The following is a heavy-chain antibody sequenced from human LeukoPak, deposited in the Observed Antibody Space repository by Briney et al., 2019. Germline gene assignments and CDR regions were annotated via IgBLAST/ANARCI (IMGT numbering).Heavy chain of an antibody. J-gene: IGHJ5*02. CDR3: AIDPPHFIQECTNGVCSSLHNWFDP. V-gene: IGHV1-69-2*01. D-gene: IGHD2-8*01. CDR1: GYTFTDYY. Sequence: ASVKVSCKASGYTFTDYYMHWVQQAPGKGLEWMGRVDPEDGETIYAEKFQGRVTITADTSTDTAYMELSSLRSEDTAVYYCAIDPPHFIQECTNGVCSSLHNWFDPWGQGTLVTVSS. CDR2: VDPEDGET.